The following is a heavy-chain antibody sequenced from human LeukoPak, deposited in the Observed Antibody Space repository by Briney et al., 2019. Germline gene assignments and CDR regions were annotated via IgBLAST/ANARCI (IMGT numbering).Heavy chain of an antibody. D-gene: IGHD6-13*01. CDR3: AKAKYSSTWYGGAFDI. J-gene: IGHJ3*02. Sequence: GGSLRLSCAASGFTFSSYAMSWVRQAPGKGLEWVSGITISGGSTYYTDSVKGRFTISRDNSKNTLYLQMNGLRAEDMAVYYCAKAKYSSTWYGGAFDIWGQGTMVTVSS. CDR1: GFTFSSYA. V-gene: IGHV3-23*01. CDR2: ITISGGST.